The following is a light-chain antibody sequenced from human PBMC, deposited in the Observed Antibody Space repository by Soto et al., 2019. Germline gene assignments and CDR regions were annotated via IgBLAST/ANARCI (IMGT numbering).Light chain of an antibody. Sequence: EIQMTQSPSTLSGSLGDRFPITWVASQTISSWLAWYQQKPWKAPKLLIYKASTLKSGVPSRFSGSGSGTDFTLNISSLQPEDFATYYCQQTYSTPTWTFGQGTKGDI. CDR1: QTISSW. CDR2: KAS. J-gene: IGKJ1*01. V-gene: IGKV1-5*03. CDR3: QQTYSTPTWT.